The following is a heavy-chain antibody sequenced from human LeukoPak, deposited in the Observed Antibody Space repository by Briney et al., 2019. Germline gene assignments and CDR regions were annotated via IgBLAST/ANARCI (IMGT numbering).Heavy chain of an antibody. Sequence: PGGSLRLSCAASGFTLSSYGMHWVRQAPGKGLEWVAFIRYDGSNKYYTDSVKGRFTISRDNSKNTLYLKMNSLRAEDTAVYYFAKVGYSSRWYLDYWAQGTLVTVSS. V-gene: IGHV3-30*02. CDR3: AKVGYSSRWYLDY. D-gene: IGHD6-13*01. CDR1: GFTLSSYG. CDR2: IRYDGSNK. J-gene: IGHJ4*02.